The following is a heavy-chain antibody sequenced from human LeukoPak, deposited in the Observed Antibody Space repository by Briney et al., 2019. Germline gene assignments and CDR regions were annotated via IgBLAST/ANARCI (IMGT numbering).Heavy chain of an antibody. CDR2: ISSSGSTI. D-gene: IGHD5-12*01. CDR3: ASPAATIVFDY. CDR1: GFTFSSYE. J-gene: IGHJ4*02. Sequence: GGSLRLSCAAPGFTFSSYEMNWVRQAPGKGLEWVSYISSSGSTIYYADSVKGRFTISRDNAKNSLYLQMNSLRAEDTAVYYCASPAATIVFDYWGQGTLVTVSS. V-gene: IGHV3-48*03.